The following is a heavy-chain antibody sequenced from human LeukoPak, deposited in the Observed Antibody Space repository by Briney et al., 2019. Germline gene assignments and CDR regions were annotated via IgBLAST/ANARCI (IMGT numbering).Heavy chain of an antibody. CDR2: INHSGST. Sequence: KPSETLSLTCAVYGGSFSGYYWSWIRQPPGKGLEWIGEINHSGSTNYNPSLKSRVTISVDTSKNQFSLKLSSVTAADTAVYYCARGRIVVVPAAKSGGCMDVWGQGTTVTVSS. CDR1: GGSFSGYY. D-gene: IGHD2-2*01. CDR3: ARGRIVVVPAAKSGGCMDV. V-gene: IGHV4-34*01. J-gene: IGHJ6*02.